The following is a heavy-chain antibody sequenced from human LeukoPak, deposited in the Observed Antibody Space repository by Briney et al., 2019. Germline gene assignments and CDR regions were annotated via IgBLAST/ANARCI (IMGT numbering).Heavy chain of an antibody. J-gene: IGHJ6*02. CDR3: ARDIYGSGSYSYGMDV. Sequence: GGSLRLSCAASGFTFSDYYMSWIRQAPGKGLEWVSYISSSGSTIYYADSVKGQFTISRDNAKNSLYLQMNSLRAEDTAVYYCARDIYGSGSYSYGMDVWGQGTTVTVSS. CDR1: GFTFSDYY. CDR2: ISSSGSTI. V-gene: IGHV3-11*01. D-gene: IGHD3-10*01.